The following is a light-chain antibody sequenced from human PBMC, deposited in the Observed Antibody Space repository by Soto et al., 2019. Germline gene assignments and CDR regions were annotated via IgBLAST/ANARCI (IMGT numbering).Light chain of an antibody. CDR1: SSNIGSTF. CDR2: RNN. CDR3: AAWDDSLSVWV. J-gene: IGLJ3*02. V-gene: IGLV1-47*01. Sequence: QAVVTQPPSASGTPGQRVTISCSESSSNIGSTFLYWYQHLPGTAPKLLIYRNNQRPSGVPERFSASKSGASASLAISGLRSEDEADYYCAAWDDSLSVWVFGGGTKVNVL.